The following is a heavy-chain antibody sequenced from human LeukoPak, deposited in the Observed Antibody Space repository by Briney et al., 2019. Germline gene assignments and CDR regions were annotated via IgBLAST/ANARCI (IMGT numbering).Heavy chain of an antibody. J-gene: IGHJ4*02. CDR2: ISSSSSTI. V-gene: IGHV3-48*02. D-gene: IGHD2-21*02. CDR3: ARDVTRRGDRHYFDY. CDR1: GFTFSSYS. Sequence: GGSLRLSCAASGFTFSSYSMNWVRQAPGKGLEWVSYISSSSSTIYYADSVKGRFTISRGNAKNSLYLQKNSLRDEDTAVYYCARDVTRRGDRHYFDYWGQGTLVTVSS.